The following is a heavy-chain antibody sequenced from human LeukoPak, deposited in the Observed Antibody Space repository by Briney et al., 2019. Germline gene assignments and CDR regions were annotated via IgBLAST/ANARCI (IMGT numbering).Heavy chain of an antibody. D-gene: IGHD2-21*02. V-gene: IGHV4-59*08. CDR2: IYYSGNT. CDR1: GGSISPYH. J-gene: IGHJ1*01. CDR3: ARWAHCGGDCYWLQH. Sequence: PSETLSLTCTVSGGSISPYHWSWIRQPPGKGLEWIGHIYYSGNTYYNPSLKSRVTISVETSKNQFSLKLSSVTAADTAVYYCARWAHCGGDCYWLQHWGQGTLVTLSS.